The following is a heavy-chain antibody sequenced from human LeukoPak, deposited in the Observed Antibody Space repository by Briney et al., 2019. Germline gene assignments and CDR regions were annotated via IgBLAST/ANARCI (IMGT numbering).Heavy chain of an antibody. CDR1: GGSLSSYY. CDR2: IYYSGST. D-gene: IGHD3-3*01. V-gene: IGHV4-59*01. Sequence: SETLSLTCTVSGGSLSSYYWSRIRQPPGKGLEWIGYIYYSGSTNYNPSLKSRVTISVDTSKNQFSLKLSSVTAADTAVYYCARGLSDFWSGYPDAFDIWGQGTMVTVSS. J-gene: IGHJ3*02. CDR3: ARGLSDFWSGYPDAFDI.